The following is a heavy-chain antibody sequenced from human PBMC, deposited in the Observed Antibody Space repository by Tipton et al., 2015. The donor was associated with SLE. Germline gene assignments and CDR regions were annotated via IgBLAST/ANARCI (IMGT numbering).Heavy chain of an antibody. J-gene: IGHJ5*01. CDR1: GASISRHY. Sequence: TLSLTCSVSGASISRHYWTWIRQPPGKGLEWIGYISYGGGTNYNPSLKSRVTMSVDTAKNQVSLKLTSVTAADTAVYWCARANRLPYRVYLDSWGQGTLVTVSS. CDR3: ARANRLPYRVYLDS. V-gene: IGHV4-59*11. D-gene: IGHD1-14*01. CDR2: ISYGGGT.